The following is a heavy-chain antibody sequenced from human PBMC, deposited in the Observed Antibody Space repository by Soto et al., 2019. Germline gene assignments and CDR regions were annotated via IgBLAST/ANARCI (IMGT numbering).Heavy chain of an antibody. CDR2: INHSGST. Sequence: SETLSLTCAVYGGSFSGYYWSWIRQPPGKGLEWIGEINHSGSTNYNPSLKSRVTISVDTSKNQFSLKLSSVTAADTAVYYCARTYYDFWSGFDYWGQGNLVTVSS. D-gene: IGHD3-3*01. J-gene: IGHJ4*02. CDR3: ARTYYDFWSGFDY. V-gene: IGHV4-34*01. CDR1: GGSFSGYY.